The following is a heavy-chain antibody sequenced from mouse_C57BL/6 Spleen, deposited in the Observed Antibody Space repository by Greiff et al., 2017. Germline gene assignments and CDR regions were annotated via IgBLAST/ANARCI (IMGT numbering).Heavy chain of an antibody. D-gene: IGHD1-1*01. CDR2: ISDGGSYT. V-gene: IGHV5-4*03. CDR1: GFTFSSYA. CDR3: ARKTTVVEGGYFDY. Sequence: EVMLVESGGGLVKPGGSLKLSCAASGFTFSSYAMSWVRQTPEKRLEWVATISDGGSYTYYPDNVKGRFTISRDNAKNNLYLQMSHLKSEDTAMYYCARKTTVVEGGYFDYWGQGTTLTVSS. J-gene: IGHJ2*01.